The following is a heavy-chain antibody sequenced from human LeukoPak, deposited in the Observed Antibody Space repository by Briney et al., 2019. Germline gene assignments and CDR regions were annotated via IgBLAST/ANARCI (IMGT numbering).Heavy chain of an antibody. J-gene: IGHJ4*02. Sequence: SETLSLTRTVSGGSISSYYCSWIRQPPGKGLEWIGYIYYSGSTNYNPSLKSRVTISVATSKNQFSLKLSSVTAADTAVYYCARHSSSGWFPFDYWGQGTLVTVSS. CDR2: IYYSGST. D-gene: IGHD6-19*01. CDR3: ARHSSSGWFPFDY. CDR1: GGSISSYY. V-gene: IGHV4-59*08.